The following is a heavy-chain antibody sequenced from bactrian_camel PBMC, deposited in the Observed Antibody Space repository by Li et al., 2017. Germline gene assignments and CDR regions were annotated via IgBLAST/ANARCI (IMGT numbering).Heavy chain of an antibody. J-gene: IGHJ4*01. CDR1: GFTFSRYG. CDR2: ISGSSRT. V-gene: IGHV3S6*01. D-gene: IGHD1*01. CDR3: AAQDVLGH. Sequence: HVQLVESGGELVQPGGSLRLSCAASGFTFSRYGMDWVRQAPGKGLEWVSSISGSSRTYYSNSVKGLCTIARDNAKNTLYLQMSSLKTDDTAVYYCAAQDVLGHWGQGTQVTVS.